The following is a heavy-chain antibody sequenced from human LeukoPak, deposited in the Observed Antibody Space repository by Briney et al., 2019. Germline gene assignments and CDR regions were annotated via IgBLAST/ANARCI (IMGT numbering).Heavy chain of an antibody. D-gene: IGHD1-26*01. J-gene: IGHJ1*01. CDR2: IIQNGSEK. V-gene: IGHV3-7*01. CDR1: GFSFSSYW. Sequence: GGSLRLSCAASGFSFSSYWMSWVRQAPGQGLEWVANIIQNGSEKYYVDSVKGRSTITRDNAKNSLYLQMNSLRAEYTAVYYCARDSGYFQHWGQGTLVTVSS. CDR3: ARDSGYFQH.